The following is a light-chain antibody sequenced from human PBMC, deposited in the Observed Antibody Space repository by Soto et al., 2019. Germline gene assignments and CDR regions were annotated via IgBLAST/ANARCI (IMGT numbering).Light chain of an antibody. CDR1: QSVSSSY. CDR2: GAS. CDR3: HQRKSWPRT. J-gene: IGKJ1*01. V-gene: IGKV3D-20*02. Sequence: EFVLTQSPCTLSLSQGERATLSCRASQSVSSSYLAWYQQKPGQAPRLLIYGASSRATGIPDRFGGSGSGTDFTLTISSLEPEDFAVYYCHQRKSWPRTFGQGTKVDIK.